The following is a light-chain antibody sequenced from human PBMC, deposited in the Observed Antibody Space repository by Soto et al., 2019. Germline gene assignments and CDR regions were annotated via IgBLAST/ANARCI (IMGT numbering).Light chain of an antibody. Sequence: QSALTQPPSASGSPGQSVIISCTGTSSDVGGYNYVSWYQQHPGKAPKLMIYEVSKRPSGVPDRFSGSKSGNTASLTVSGLQAEDEGDYYCSSYAGSNNVVFGGGTKVTVL. CDR1: SSDVGGYNY. V-gene: IGLV2-8*01. CDR2: EVS. J-gene: IGLJ2*01. CDR3: SSYAGSNNVV.